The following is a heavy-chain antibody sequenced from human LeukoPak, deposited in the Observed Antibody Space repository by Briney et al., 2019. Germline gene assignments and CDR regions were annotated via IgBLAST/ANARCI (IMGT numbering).Heavy chain of an antibody. Sequence: GGSLRLSCAASGFTFSSYAMSWVRQAPGKGLEWVAVISYDGNNKYYADSVKGRFTISRDNSKNTLYLQMNSLRAEDTAVYYCAREGDISSWALFDYWGQGTLVTVSS. CDR1: GFTFSSYA. V-gene: IGHV3-30-3*01. CDR2: ISYDGNNK. J-gene: IGHJ4*02. D-gene: IGHD6-13*01. CDR3: AREGDISSWALFDY.